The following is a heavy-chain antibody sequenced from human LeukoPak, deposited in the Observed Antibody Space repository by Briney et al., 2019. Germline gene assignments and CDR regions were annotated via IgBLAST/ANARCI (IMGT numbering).Heavy chain of an antibody. J-gene: IGHJ6*03. D-gene: IGHD2-2*02. Sequence: SETLSLTCAVYGGSFSGYYWSWIRQPPGKGLEWIGEINHSGSTNYNPSLKSRVTISVDTSKNQFSLKLSAVNAADTAVYYCAREYVVVVPAAIRYYYYYYMDVWGKGTTVTVSS. V-gene: IGHV4-34*01. CDR2: INHSGST. CDR3: AREYVVVVPAAIRYYYYYYMDV. CDR1: GGSFSGYY.